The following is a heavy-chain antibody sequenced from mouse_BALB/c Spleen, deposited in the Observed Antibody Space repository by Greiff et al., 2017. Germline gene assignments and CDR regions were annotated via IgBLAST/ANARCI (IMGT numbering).Heavy chain of an antibody. D-gene: IGHD1-2*01. CDR3: TRVSTAPSTDAMDY. J-gene: IGHJ4*01. Sequence: EVHLVESGGGLVKPGGSLKLSCAASGFTFSSYTMSWVRQTPEKRLEWVATISSGGSYTYYPDSVKGRFTISRDNAKNTLYLQMSSLKSEDTAMYYCTRVSTAPSTDAMDYWGQGTSVTVSS. CDR1: GFTFSSYT. V-gene: IGHV5-6-4*01. CDR2: ISSGGSYT.